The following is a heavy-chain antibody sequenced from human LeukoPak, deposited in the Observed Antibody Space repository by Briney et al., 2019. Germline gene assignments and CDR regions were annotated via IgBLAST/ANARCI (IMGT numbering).Heavy chain of an antibody. D-gene: IGHD6-19*01. CDR2: IRGSDGST. V-gene: IGHV3-23*01. CDR1: GFTFSNYA. CDR3: AKARYTAGWYTFDY. J-gene: IGHJ4*02. Sequence: GGSLRLSCAASGFTFSNYAMSGVRHTPGKGLEWLSIIRGSDGSTYYADSVKGRFTTSRDNPKNTLYLEMNNLRDEDTALYYCAKARYTAGWYTFDYWGQGTKVTVSS.